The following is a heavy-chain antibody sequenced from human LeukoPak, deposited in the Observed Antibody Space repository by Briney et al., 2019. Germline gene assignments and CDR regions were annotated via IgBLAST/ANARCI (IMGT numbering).Heavy chain of an antibody. CDR3: ARGAVPAAIGGLVDY. V-gene: IGHV3-13*01. CDR1: GFTFSSYD. J-gene: IGHJ4*02. CDR2: IGTAGDT. Sequence: GGSLRLSCAASGFTFSSYDMHWVRQATGKGLGWVSAIGTAGDTYYPGSVKGRFTISRENAKNSLYLQMNSLRAGDTAVYYCARGAVPAAIGGLVDYWGQGTLVTVSS. D-gene: IGHD2-2*01.